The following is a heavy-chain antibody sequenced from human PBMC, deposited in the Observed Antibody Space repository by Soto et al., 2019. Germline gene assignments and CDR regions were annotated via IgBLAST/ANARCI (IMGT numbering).Heavy chain of an antibody. CDR1: GYTFTSYA. Sequence: ASVKVSCKASGYTFTSYAMHWVRQAPGQRLEWMGWINAGNGNTKYSQKFQGRVTITRDTSASTAYMELSSLRSEDTAVYYCTKVRADYYDSSGPNYWGQGTLVTVSS. V-gene: IGHV1-3*01. CDR3: TKVRADYYDSSGPNY. D-gene: IGHD3-22*01. CDR2: INAGNGNT. J-gene: IGHJ4*02.